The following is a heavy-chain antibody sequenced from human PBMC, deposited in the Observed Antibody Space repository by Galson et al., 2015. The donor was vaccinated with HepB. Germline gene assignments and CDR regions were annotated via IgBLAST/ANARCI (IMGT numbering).Heavy chain of an antibody. V-gene: IGHV3-33*01. Sequence: SLRLSCAASGFTVSNHGMPWVRQAAGKGLEWLAVIAYDGSYEQYADSVKGRFTISRDTSKNTVHLQMYSLRAEDTGVYYCVREQGYGGYRTSDYWGQGTPVTVSS. CDR2: IAYDGSYE. CDR1: GFTVSNHG. D-gene: IGHD4-17*01. J-gene: IGHJ4*02. CDR3: VREQGYGGYRTSDY.